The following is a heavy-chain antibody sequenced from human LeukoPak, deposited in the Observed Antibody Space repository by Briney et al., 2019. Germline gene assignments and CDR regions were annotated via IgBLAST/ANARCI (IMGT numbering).Heavy chain of an antibody. J-gene: IGHJ3*02. CDR2: IYNSGST. CDR3: ARYCSSNSCYTPEDAFDI. V-gene: IGHV4-59*11. D-gene: IGHD2-2*02. CDR1: GGSISSHY. Sequence: SETLSLTCTVSGGSISSHYWSWIRQPPGKGLEWIGYIYNSGSTNYNPSLKSRVTISVDTSKNQFSLKLSSVTAADTAVYYCARYCSSNSCYTPEDAFDIWGQGTMVTVSS.